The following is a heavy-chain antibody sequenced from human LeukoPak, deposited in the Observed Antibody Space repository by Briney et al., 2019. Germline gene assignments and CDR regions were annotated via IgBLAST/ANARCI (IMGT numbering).Heavy chain of an antibody. Sequence: SETLSLTCTVSGVSISSGDYYWSWIRQPPGKGLEWIGYIYYRGSTYYNPSLKSRVTISVDTSKNQFSLKLSSVTAADTAVYYCARERDYYDSSGPHYFDYWGQGTLVTVSS. CDR1: GVSISSGDYY. D-gene: IGHD3-22*01. J-gene: IGHJ4*02. CDR3: ARERDYYDSSGPHYFDY. CDR2: IYYRGST. V-gene: IGHV4-30-4*01.